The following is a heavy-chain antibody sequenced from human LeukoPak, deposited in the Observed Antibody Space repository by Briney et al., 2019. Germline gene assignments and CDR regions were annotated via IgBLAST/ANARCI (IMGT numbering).Heavy chain of an antibody. V-gene: IGHV4-34*01. D-gene: IGHD3-16*02. CDR1: GGSFSGYY. Sequence: PSETLSLTCAVYGGSFSGYYWSWIRQPPGKGLEWIGEINHSGSTNYNPSLKSRVTISVDTSKNQFSLKLSSVTAADTAVYYCARGKNYVWGSYRHYYYYMDVWGKGTTVTISS. CDR2: INHSGST. J-gene: IGHJ6*03. CDR3: ARGKNYVWGSYRHYYYYMDV.